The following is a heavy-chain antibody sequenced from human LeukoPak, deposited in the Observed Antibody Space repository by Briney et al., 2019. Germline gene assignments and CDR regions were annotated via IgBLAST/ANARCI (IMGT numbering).Heavy chain of an antibody. V-gene: IGHV3-30-3*01. CDR2: ISYDGSNK. CDR3: ARDVAGASNWFDP. J-gene: IGHJ5*02. D-gene: IGHD1-14*01. CDR1: GFTFSSYA. Sequence: GRSLRLSCAASGFTFSSYAMHWVRQAPGKGLEWVAVISYDGSNKYYADSVKGRFTISRDNSKNTLYLQMNSLRAEDTAVYYCARDVAGASNWFDPWGQGTLVTVSS.